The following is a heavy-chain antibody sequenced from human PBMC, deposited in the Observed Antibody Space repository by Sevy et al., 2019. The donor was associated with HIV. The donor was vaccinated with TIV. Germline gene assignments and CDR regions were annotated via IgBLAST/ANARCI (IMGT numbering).Heavy chain of an antibody. CDR3: TRHYYYGSGSYYNDAFDI. J-gene: IGHJ3*02. D-gene: IGHD3-10*01. Sequence: GGSLRLSCTASGFTFGDYAMSWFRQAPGKGLEWVGFIRSKAYGGKTEYAASVKGRFTISRDDSKSIAYLQMNSLKTEDTAVYYCTRHYYYGSGSYYNDAFDIWGQGTMVTVSS. V-gene: IGHV3-49*03. CDR2: IRSKAYGGKT. CDR1: GFTFGDYA.